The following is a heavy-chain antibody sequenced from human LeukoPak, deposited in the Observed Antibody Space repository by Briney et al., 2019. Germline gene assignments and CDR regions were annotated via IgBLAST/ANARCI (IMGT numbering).Heavy chain of an antibody. Sequence: ASVKVSCKASGYTFTSYGISWVRQAPGQGLEWMGWINPNSGGTNYAQKFQGRVTMTRDTSISTAYMELSRLRSDDTAVYYCATLKLTDSNDAFDIWGQGTMVTVSS. J-gene: IGHJ3*02. D-gene: IGHD4-11*01. CDR1: GYTFTSYG. V-gene: IGHV1-2*02. CDR3: ATLKLTDSNDAFDI. CDR2: INPNSGGT.